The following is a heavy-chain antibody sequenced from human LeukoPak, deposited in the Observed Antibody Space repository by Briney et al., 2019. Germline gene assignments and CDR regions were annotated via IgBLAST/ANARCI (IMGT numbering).Heavy chain of an antibody. D-gene: IGHD2-21*01. CDR1: ASSISSYY. CDR2: IYYSGST. V-gene: IGHV4-59*01. CDR3: ARGHDKLVVTWFDP. J-gene: IGHJ5*02. Sequence: PSETLSLTCTVSASSISSYYWSWIRQPPGKGLEWIGYIYYSGSTNYNPSLKSRVTMSVDTSKNQFSLKLASVTAADTAVDYCARGHDKLVVTWFDPWGEGTLVTVSS.